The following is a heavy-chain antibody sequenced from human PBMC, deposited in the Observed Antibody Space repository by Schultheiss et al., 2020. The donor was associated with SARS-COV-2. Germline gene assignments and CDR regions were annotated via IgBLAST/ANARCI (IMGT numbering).Heavy chain of an antibody. CDR1: GFTFSSYE. Sequence: GGSLRLSCAASGFTFSSYEMNWVRQAPGKGLEWVSSISSSSSYIYYADSVKGRFTISRDNAKNSLYLQMNSLRAEDTAVYYCARDNRYSSGWYGNPDYWGQGTLVTVSS. D-gene: IGHD6-19*01. V-gene: IGHV3-21*01. CDR2: ISSSSSYI. J-gene: IGHJ4*02. CDR3: ARDNRYSSGWYGNPDY.